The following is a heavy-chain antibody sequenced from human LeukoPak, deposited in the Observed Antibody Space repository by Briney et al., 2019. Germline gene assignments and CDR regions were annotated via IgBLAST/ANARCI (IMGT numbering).Heavy chain of an antibody. CDR3: ARGRIAARPLYYYYYMDV. J-gene: IGHJ6*03. CDR1: GGSFSGYY. V-gene: IGHV4-34*01. CDR2: INHSGST. D-gene: IGHD6-6*01. Sequence: PSETPSLTCAVYGGSFSGYYWSWIRQPPGKGLEWIAEINHSGSTDYNPSLKSRVTISVDTSKNQFSLKLSSVTAADTAVYYCARGRIAARPLYYYYYMDVWGKGTTVTVSS.